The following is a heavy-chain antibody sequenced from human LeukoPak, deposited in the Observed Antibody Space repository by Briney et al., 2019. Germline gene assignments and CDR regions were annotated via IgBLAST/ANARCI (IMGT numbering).Heavy chain of an antibody. CDR3: ARSFYSSGWYYYYYGMDV. V-gene: IGHV1-2*02. CDR1: GYTFTGYY. CDR2: INPNSGGT. D-gene: IGHD6-19*01. J-gene: IGHJ6*02. Sequence: ASVKVSCKASGYTFTGYYMHWVRQAPGQGLDWMGWINPNSGGTNYAQKFQGRVTMTRDTSISTAYMELSRLRSDDTAVYYCARSFYSSGWYYYYYGMDVWGQGTTVTVSS.